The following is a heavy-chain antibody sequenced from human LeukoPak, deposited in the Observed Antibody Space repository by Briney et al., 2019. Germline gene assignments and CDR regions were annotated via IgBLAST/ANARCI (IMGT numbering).Heavy chain of an antibody. Sequence: GGSLRLSCEASELSFTNYAMMWVRQAPGKGLQWISTLTGYGGAYYADSGEGRFIISRDISKNTMFLQMYSLRAEDTAVHYCAKGAAAGKVDWFDPWGQGTLVTVSS. CDR1: ELSFTNYA. D-gene: IGHD6-13*01. J-gene: IGHJ5*02. CDR3: AKGAAAGKVDWFDP. V-gene: IGHV3-23*01. CDR2: LTGYGGA.